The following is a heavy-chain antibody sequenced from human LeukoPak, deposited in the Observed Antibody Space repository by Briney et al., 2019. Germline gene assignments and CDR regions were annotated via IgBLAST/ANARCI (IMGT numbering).Heavy chain of an antibody. V-gene: IGHV3-30-3*01. CDR3: ARGWTCYYYYGMDV. Sequence: GGSLRLSCAASGFTFSSYAMHWVRQAPGKGLEWVAVISYDGSNKYYADSVKGRFTISRDNSKNTLYLQMNSLRAEDTAVYYCARGWTCYYYYGMDVWGQGTTVTVSS. J-gene: IGHJ6*02. D-gene: IGHD3/OR15-3a*01. CDR2: ISYDGSNK. CDR1: GFTFSSYA.